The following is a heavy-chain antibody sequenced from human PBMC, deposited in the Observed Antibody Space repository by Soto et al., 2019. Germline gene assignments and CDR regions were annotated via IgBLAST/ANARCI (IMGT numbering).Heavy chain of an antibody. CDR1: GDSISSGDYY. V-gene: IGHV4-30-4*01. J-gene: IGHJ6*02. D-gene: IGHD3-10*01. Sequence: QLQLQESGPGLVKPSQTLSLSCTVSGDSISSGDYYWSWIRQPPGKGLEWIAFISYSGSTNSNPSLKSRVTISLDTAKNQFSLKLTSVTAADTAVYYCARENGMLRYAMDVWGQGTTVTVSS. CDR2: ISYSGST. CDR3: ARENGMLRYAMDV.